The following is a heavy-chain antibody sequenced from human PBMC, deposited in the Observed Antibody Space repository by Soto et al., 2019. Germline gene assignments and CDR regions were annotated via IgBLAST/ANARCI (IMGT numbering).Heavy chain of an antibody. CDR1: GFTFSSYG. V-gene: IGHV3-30*18. D-gene: IGHD6-13*01. Sequence: QVQLVESGGGVVQPGRSLRLSCAASGFTFSSYGMHWVRQAPGKGLEWVAVISYDGSNKYYADSVKGRFTISRDNSKNPLYLQMTSLRAEDTAVYYSAKPVTRLNIAAACTVDYWGQGTLVTVSS. CDR2: ISYDGSNK. J-gene: IGHJ4*02. CDR3: AKPVTRLNIAAACTVDY.